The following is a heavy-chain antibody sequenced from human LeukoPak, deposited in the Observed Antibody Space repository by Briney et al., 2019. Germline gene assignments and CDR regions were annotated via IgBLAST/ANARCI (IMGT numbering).Heavy chain of an antibody. D-gene: IGHD3-22*01. CDR3: ARANTNYYDSSGYTSKRGYYGMDV. V-gene: IGHV1-69*13. Sequence: GASVKVSCKASGGTFSSYAISWVRQAPGQGLEWMGGIIPIFGTANYAQKFQGRVTITADESTSTAYMELSSLRSEDTAVYYCARANTNYYDSSGYTSKRGYYGMDVWGQGTTVTVSS. CDR2: IIPIFGTA. CDR1: GGTFSSYA. J-gene: IGHJ6*02.